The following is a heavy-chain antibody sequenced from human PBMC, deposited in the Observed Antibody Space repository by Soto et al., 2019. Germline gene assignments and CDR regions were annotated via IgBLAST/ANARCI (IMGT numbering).Heavy chain of an antibody. CDR3: ARVYDFWSGYQTPFDY. D-gene: IGHD3-3*01. V-gene: IGHV1-18*01. CDR2: ISVSNGHT. Sequence: ASVKVSCKPSGYTFTRYGMSWVRQAPGQGLEWMGWISVSNGHTNYAQKFQGRVTMTTDTSTTTAYMELKSLRSDDTAVYYCARVYDFWSGYQTPFDYWGQGTLVTVSS. J-gene: IGHJ4*02. CDR1: GYTFTRYG.